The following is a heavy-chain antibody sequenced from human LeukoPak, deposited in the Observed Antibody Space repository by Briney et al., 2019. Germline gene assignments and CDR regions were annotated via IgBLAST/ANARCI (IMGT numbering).Heavy chain of an antibody. CDR1: GYTFTSYG. D-gene: IGHD6-19*01. J-gene: IGHJ3*01. CDR2: ISAYNGNT. V-gene: IGHV1-18*01. CDR3: ARDLQNPRIAVPYAFDV. Sequence: ASVKVSCKASGYTFTSYGISWARQAPGQGLEWMGWISAYNGNTNYAQKLQGRVTVTTDTSTSTAYMELRSLRSDDTAVYYCARDLQNPRIAVPYAFDVWGQGTMVTVPS.